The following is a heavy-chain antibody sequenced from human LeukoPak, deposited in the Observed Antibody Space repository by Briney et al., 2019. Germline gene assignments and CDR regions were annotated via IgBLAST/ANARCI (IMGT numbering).Heavy chain of an antibody. V-gene: IGHV3-74*01. CDR3: ARTGPGTYYTFDL. J-gene: IGHJ5*02. Sequence: GVSLRLSCAGSGFTFSNYWMHWVRHAPGKGLVWVSRIDNDGSSTSYADSVKGRFTISRDNAKNTVYLQMLSLRAEDTAMYYCARTGPGTYYTFDLWGQGTLVTVSS. D-gene: IGHD3-10*01. CDR2: IDNDGSST. CDR1: GFTFSNYW.